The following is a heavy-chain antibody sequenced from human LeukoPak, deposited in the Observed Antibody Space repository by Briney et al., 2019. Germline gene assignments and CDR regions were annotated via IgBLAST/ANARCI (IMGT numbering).Heavy chain of an antibody. CDR3: ARVSTAVSLAIDS. D-gene: IGHD6-13*01. CDR2: ISTSNTYI. V-gene: IGHV3-21*06. Sequence: PGGSLRLSCAPSGFTFSDYNMNWVRQAPGKGLEWVSGISTSNTYIYYADSVKGRFTTSRDNAKNSLYLQMNSLRAEDTAVYYCARVSTAVSLAIDSWGQGTLVTVST. CDR1: GFTFSDYN. J-gene: IGHJ4*02.